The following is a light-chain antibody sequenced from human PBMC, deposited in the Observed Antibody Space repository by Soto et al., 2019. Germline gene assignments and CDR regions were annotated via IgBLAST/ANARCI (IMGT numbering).Light chain of an antibody. Sequence: MTQSPSTLSASVGDRVTITCRASQSISLYLAWYQQKPGQAPRLLIYGASSRATGIPDRFSGSGSGTDFTLTISDVQPEDFALYYCHQRQSWPRTFGQGTKVDIK. V-gene: IGKV3D-15*01. J-gene: IGKJ1*01. CDR3: HQRQSWPRT. CDR2: GAS. CDR1: QSISLY.